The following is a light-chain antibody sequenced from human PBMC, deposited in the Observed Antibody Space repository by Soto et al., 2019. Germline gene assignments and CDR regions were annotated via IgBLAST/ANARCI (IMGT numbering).Light chain of an antibody. CDR1: QTISNY. J-gene: IGKJ3*01. CDR3: QQSFTTPRT. Sequence: DIQMTQSPSSLSPSVGDRVTINCRTSQTISNYLNWYQQRPGKAPKLLIYAASSLQSGVPSRFSGSGSGTDFTLTISNLQPEDVATYYCQQSFTTPRTFGPGTKVDIK. CDR2: AAS. V-gene: IGKV1-39*01.